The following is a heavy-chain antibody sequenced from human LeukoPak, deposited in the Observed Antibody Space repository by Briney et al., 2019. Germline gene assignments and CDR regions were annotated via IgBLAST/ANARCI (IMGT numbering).Heavy chain of an antibody. D-gene: IGHD3-10*01. CDR1: GGSITGYY. Sequence: PSETLSLTCIVSGGSITGYYWSWIRQPAGKALEWIGRIHTSGTTNYHPSLKSRVAMSVATSKGQSSLKLNSVTAADTAVYYCARGSGGGSGRNYKDHYYGMDVWGQGTTVSVSS. CDR2: IHTSGTT. J-gene: IGHJ6*02. CDR3: ARGSGGGSGRNYKDHYYGMDV. V-gene: IGHV4-4*07.